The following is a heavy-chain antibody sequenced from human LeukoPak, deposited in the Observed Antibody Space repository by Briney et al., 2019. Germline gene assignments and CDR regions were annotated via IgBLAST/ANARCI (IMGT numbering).Heavy chain of an antibody. J-gene: IGHJ4*02. V-gene: IGHV3-33*01. CDR3: ARDRDSSGLAYFDY. D-gene: IGHD3-22*01. Sequence: GGSPRLSCAASGFTFISYGMHWVRQAPREGLEWVADIWYDGSNKAYAHSVKGRSTTSRDNAKNALYLQMNSLRAEDTDVYYCARDRDSSGLAYFDYWGQGTLVTVSS. CDR1: GFTFISYG. CDR2: IWYDGSNK.